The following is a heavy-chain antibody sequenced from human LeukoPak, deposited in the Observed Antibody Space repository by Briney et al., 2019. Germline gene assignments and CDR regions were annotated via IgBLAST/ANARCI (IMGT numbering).Heavy chain of an antibody. V-gene: IGHV4-4*02. D-gene: IGHD3-9*01. CDR3: ARAPPELRYFDWLLFRGAFDI. J-gene: IGHJ3*02. CDR1: GGSITSNNW. CDR2: IFHSGST. Sequence: SETLSLTCAVSGGSITSNNWYNWVRLPPGKGLEWIGEIFHSGSTNYDPSLKSRVTIFMDKSKNQFSLNLNSVTAADTAVYYCARAPPELRYFDWLLFRGAFDIWGQGTMVTVSS.